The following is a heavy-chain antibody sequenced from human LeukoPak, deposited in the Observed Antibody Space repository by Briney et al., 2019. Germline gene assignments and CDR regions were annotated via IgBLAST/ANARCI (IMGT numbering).Heavy chain of an antibody. CDR3: AAGPLIVIVDY. CDR1: GFTFTSSA. J-gene: IGHJ4*02. D-gene: IGHD2/OR15-2a*01. Sequence: GASVKVFCKASGFTFTSSAVQWVRQARGQRLEWIGWIVVGSGNTNYAQKFQERVTITRDMSTSTAYMELSSLRSEDTAVYYCAAGPLIVIVDYWGQGTLVTVSS. CDR2: IVVGSGNT. V-gene: IGHV1-58*01.